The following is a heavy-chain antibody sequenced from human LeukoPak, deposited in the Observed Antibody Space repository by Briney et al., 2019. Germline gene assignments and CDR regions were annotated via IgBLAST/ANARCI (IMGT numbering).Heavy chain of an antibody. CDR2: IYTSGYT. Sequence: SETLSLTCTVSGGSMNSYYWSWVRRPAGKGLEWIGLIYTSGYTRYNPSLRSRVIMSVDTSKNQFSLKLTPVTAADTAVYYCARGDCGGAGCLSRYYYYYMDVWGKGTTVTVSS. CDR1: GGSMNSYY. V-gene: IGHV4-4*07. J-gene: IGHJ6*03. D-gene: IGHD2-15*01. CDR3: ARGDCGGAGCLSRYYYYYMDV.